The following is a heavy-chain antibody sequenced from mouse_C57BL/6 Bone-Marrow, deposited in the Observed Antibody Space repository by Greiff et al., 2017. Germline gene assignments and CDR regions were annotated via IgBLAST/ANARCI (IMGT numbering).Heavy chain of an antibody. CDR3: VSHDPYYAMDY. CDR1: GFTFTTYA. CDR2: ISSRSSNYAT. J-gene: IGHJ4*01. Sequence: VQLKESGGGLVQPKGSLKLSCAASGFTFTTYAMHWVRQTPGKGLEWVARISSRSSNYATYYADTVKDRFTISRDDSQSMLYLQMSNLKTEDTAMYYCVSHDPYYAMDYWGQGTSVTVSS. V-gene: IGHV10-3*01. D-gene: IGHD2-3*01.